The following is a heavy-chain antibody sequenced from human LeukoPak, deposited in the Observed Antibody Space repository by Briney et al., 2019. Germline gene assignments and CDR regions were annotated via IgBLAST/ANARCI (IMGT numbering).Heavy chain of an antibody. Sequence: RINSDGSSTSYAASVKGRFTISRDNSKNTLYLQMNSLRAEDTAVYYCAREVYYYYGMDVWGQGTTVTVSS. CDR3: AREVYYYYGMDV. V-gene: IGHV3-74*01. CDR2: INSDGSST. J-gene: IGHJ6*02.